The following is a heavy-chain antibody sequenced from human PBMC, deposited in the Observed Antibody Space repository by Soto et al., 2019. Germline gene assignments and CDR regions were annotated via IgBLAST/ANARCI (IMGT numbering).Heavy chain of an antibody. CDR1: GVTFSNAR. V-gene: IGHV3-15*07. J-gene: IGHJ4*02. CDR3: TTVL. Sequence: PGVSLRLSCAAHGVTFSNARMNWVGQAPGKGLEWFGRIKSKTDGGTTDYAAPVKGRFTISRDDSNNTLYLQMNSLKTEDTAVYYCTTVLWGQGT. CDR2: IKSKTDGGTT.